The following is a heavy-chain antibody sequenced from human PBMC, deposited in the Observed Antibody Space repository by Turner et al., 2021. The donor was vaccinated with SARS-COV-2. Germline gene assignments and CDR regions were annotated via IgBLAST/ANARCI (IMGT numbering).Heavy chain of an antibody. CDR2: TYYPGGA. CDR1: TVSITSNRHY. CDR3: VTSVRRSGYFQR. Sequence: QLLVQESGPALVKPSETLSPPCTVSTVSITSNRHYWGWVRQPPGQGLEWIRITYYPGGAYYNPSLRGRVTISVDPSQNQFSLILRSVTAADTAVYYCVTSVRRSGYFQRWGQGSLVSVSS. J-gene: IGHJ1*01. V-gene: IGHV4-39*01.